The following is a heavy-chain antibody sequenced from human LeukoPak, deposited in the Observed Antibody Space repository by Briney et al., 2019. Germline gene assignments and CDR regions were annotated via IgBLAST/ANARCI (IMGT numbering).Heavy chain of an antibody. CDR1: GFTFDDYA. CDR3: AKAAIFGVAIDY. V-gene: IGHV3-9*01. Sequence: TLRLSCAASGFTFDDYAMHWVRQAPGKGLEWVSGISWNSGSIGYADSVKGRFTISRDNAKNPLYLQMNSLRAEDTALYYCAKAAIFGVAIDYWGQGTLVTVSS. CDR2: ISWNSGSI. J-gene: IGHJ4*02. D-gene: IGHD3-3*01.